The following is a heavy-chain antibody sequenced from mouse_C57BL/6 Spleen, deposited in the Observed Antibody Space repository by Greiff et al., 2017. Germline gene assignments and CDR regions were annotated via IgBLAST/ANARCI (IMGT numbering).Heavy chain of an antibody. V-gene: IGHV1-55*01. J-gene: IGHJ2*01. D-gene: IGHD2-3*01. CDR3: ARFDGYYRGYFDY. CDR2: IYPGSGST. CDR1: GYTFTSYW. Sequence: VQLQQPGAELVKPGASVKMSCKASGYTFTSYWITWVKQRPGQGLEWIGDIYPGSGSTNYNEKFKSKATLTVDTSSSTAYMQLSSLTSEDSAVYYCARFDGYYRGYFDYWGQGTTLTVSS.